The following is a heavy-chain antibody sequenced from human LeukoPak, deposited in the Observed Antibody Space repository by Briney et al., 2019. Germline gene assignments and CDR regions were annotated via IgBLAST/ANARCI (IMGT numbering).Heavy chain of an antibody. CDR1: GFTFSTYA. J-gene: IGHJ4*02. Sequence: GGSLRLSCAASGFTFSTYAMNWVRQAPGKGLEWVSTITGSGGNTYYADSVKGRFTISRDNSKNTLYLQMNSLRDEDTAVYYCAKILGSGSYYYFDYWGQGTLVTVSS. CDR2: ITGSGGNT. CDR3: AKILGSGSYYYFDY. D-gene: IGHD3-10*01. V-gene: IGHV3-23*01.